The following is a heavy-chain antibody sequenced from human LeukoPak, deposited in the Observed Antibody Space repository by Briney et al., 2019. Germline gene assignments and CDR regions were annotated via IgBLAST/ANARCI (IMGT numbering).Heavy chain of an antibody. CDR1: GFTFSSYA. V-gene: IGHV3-23*01. D-gene: IGHD3-16*02. Sequence: GGSLRLSCAASGFTFSSYAMSWVRQAPGKGLEWVSAISGSGGSTYYADSVKGRFTISRDNSKNTLYLQMNSLRAEDAAVYYCAKDFSSGTYYDYVWGSYRPNWFDPWGQGTLVTVSS. CDR3: AKDFSSGTYYDYVWGSYRPNWFDP. CDR2: ISGSGGST. J-gene: IGHJ5*02.